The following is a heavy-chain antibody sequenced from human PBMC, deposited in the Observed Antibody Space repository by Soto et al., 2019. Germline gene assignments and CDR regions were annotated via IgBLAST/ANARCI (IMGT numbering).Heavy chain of an antibody. J-gene: IGHJ4*02. CDR2: IKRKTDGGTT. CDR1: GFTFSNAW. V-gene: IGHV3-15*01. Sequence: EVQLVESGGGLVKPGGSLRLSCAASGFTFSNAWMSWVRQAPGKGLEWVGRIKRKTDGGTTDYAAPVKGRFTISRDDSKNTLYLQMNSLKTEDTAVYYCTTGHWGQGTLVTVSS. CDR3: TTGH.